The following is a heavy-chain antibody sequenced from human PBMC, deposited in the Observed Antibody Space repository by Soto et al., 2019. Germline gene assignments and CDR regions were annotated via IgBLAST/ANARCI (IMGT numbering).Heavy chain of an antibody. CDR1: GYTFSSYG. CDR2: ISTYNDNT. D-gene: IGHD1-1*01. V-gene: IGHV1-18*01. CDR3: ARDNELFDY. Sequence: QVQLVQSGAEVKRPGASVKVSCKASGYTFSSYGISWVRQAPGQGLEWMGWISTYNDNTNYAQKPQGRVTMTRDTSTSTAYMEVRSLRSDDTAVYYCARDNELFDYWGQGTLVTVSS. J-gene: IGHJ4*02.